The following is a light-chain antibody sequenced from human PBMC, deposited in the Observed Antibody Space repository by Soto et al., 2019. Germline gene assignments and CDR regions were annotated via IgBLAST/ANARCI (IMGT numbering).Light chain of an antibody. V-gene: IGKV1-5*01. J-gene: IGKJ1*01. CDR3: QQYDSYSSGP. CDR2: DAS. Sequence: DIQMTQSPSTPTASVGDRLTITCRASQTINSWLAWYQQKPGKAPKVLIFDASSLKTGVPSRFSGSGSGTEFTLTISNLQPDDFATYYCQQYDSYSSGPVGQGTKVDIK. CDR1: QTINSW.